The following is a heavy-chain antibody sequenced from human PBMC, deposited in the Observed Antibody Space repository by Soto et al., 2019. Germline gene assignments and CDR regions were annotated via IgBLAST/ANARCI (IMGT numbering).Heavy chain of an antibody. Sequence: GESLKISCKGSGYSFTSYWIGRVRQMPGKGLEWMGSIYPGDSDTRYSPSFQGQVTMSADKSISTAYLQWSSLKASDTAMYYCARQYSGYDDAFDIWGQGTMVTVSS. CDR3: ARQYSGYDDAFDI. CDR2: IYPGDSDT. D-gene: IGHD5-12*01. CDR1: GYSFTSYW. J-gene: IGHJ3*02. V-gene: IGHV5-51*01.